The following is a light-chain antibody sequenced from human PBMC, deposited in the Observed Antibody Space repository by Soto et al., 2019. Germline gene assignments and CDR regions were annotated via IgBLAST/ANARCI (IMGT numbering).Light chain of an antibody. CDR2: TAP. J-gene: IGKJ2*01. V-gene: IGKV1-39*01. CDR3: QQSYSYPHS. Sequence: DIQMTQSPSSLSAYVGDRVTIACRASQNINIYLNWYQQRPGKAPKLLVTTAPTFQSGVPSRFSASRSGADFTLTISGLQPEDSATYYCQQSYSYPHSFGQGTKVEI. CDR1: QNINIY.